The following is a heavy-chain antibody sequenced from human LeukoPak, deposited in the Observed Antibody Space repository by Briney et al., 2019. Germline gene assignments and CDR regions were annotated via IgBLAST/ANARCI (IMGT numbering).Heavy chain of an antibody. CDR3: ARRPVTTGANWFDP. CDR2: IYYSGST. CDR1: GGSISSSSYY. J-gene: IGHJ5*02. D-gene: IGHD4-11*01. Sequence: SETLSLTCTVSGGSISSSSYYWGWIRQPPGKGLEWSGSIYYSGSTYYNPSLKSRVTISVDTSKNQFSLKLSSVTAADTAVYYCARRPVTTGANWFDPWGQGTLVTVSS. V-gene: IGHV4-39*01.